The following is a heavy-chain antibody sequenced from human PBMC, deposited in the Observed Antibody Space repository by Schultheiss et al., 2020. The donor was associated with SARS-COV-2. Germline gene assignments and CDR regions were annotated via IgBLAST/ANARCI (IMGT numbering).Heavy chain of an antibody. CDR1: GYTFTGYY. J-gene: IGHJ6*02. D-gene: IGHD3-10*01. Sequence: ASVKVSCKASGYTFTGYYMHWVRQAPGQGLEWMGWINPNSGGTNYAQKFQGRVTMTRDTSISTAYMELSRLRSDDTAVYYCARVVYGSGSYPYYYYYGMDVWGQGTTVTVS. CDR3: ARVVYGSGSYPYYYYYGMDV. V-gene: IGHV1-2*02. CDR2: INPNSGGT.